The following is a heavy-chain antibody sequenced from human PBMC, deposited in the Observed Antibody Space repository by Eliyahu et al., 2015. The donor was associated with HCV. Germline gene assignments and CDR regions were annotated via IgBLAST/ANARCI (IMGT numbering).Heavy chain of an antibody. CDR1: GGTFSSYA. V-gene: IGHV1-69*01. J-gene: IGHJ4*02. Sequence: QVQLVQSGAEVKKPGSSVKVSCKASGGTFSSYAISWVRQAPGQGLEWMGGIIPIFGTANYAQKFQGRVTITADESTSTAYMELSSLRSEDTAVYYCARGRMNSDYHGEKSYFDYWGQGTLVTVSS. D-gene: IGHD4-11*01. CDR2: IIPIFGTA. CDR3: ARGRMNSDYHGEKSYFDY.